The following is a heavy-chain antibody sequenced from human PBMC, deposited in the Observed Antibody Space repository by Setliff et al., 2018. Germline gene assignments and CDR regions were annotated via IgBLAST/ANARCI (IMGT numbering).Heavy chain of an antibody. CDR1: GFTFSSYA. CDR2: ISYDGSNK. Sequence: LRLSCAASGFTFSSYATHWVRQAPGKGLEWVAVISYDGSNKYYADSVKGRFTISRDNSKNTLYLQMNSLRAEDTAVYYCARDEGWDTAMVNWFDPWGQGTLVTVSS. V-gene: IGHV3-30-3*01. CDR3: ARDEGWDTAMVNWFDP. D-gene: IGHD5-18*01. J-gene: IGHJ5*02.